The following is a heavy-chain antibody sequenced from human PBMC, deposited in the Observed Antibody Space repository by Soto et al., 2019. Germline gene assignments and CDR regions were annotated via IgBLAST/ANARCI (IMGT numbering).Heavy chain of an antibody. CDR2: INHSGST. D-gene: IGHD1-7*01. CDR3: ARGGPDNWNSHLISGRYQWFDP. CDR1: GGSFSGYY. V-gene: IGHV4-34*01. J-gene: IGHJ5*02. Sequence: SETLSLTCAVYGGSFSGYYWSWIRQPPGKGLEWIGEINHSGSTNYNPSLKSRVTISVDTSKNQFSLKLSSVTAADTAVYYCARGGPDNWNSHLISGRYQWFDPWGQGTLVTVSS.